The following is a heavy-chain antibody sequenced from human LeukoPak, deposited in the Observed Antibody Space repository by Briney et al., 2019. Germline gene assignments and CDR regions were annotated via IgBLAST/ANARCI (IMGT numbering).Heavy chain of an antibody. J-gene: IGHJ5*01. V-gene: IGHV1-2*02. Sequence: ASVKVSCKASGYTFTGYYMHWVRQAPGQGLEWMGWINPNSGGTNYAQKFQGRVTMTRDTSISTAYMELSRLRSDDTAVYYCATSSGYYRNWFDSWGQGTLVTVSS. CDR1: GYTFTGYY. CDR3: ATSSGYYRNWFDS. CDR2: INPNSGGT. D-gene: IGHD3-22*01.